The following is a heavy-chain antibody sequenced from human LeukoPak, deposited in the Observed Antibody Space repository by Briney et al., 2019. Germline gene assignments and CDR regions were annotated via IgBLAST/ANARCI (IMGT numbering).Heavy chain of an antibody. CDR3: ARGVGATISYYHYYIDV. CDR1: GYTFTSYD. CDR2: MNPNTGNT. V-gene: IGHV1-8*03. D-gene: IGHD1-26*01. Sequence: ASVKVSCKASGYTFTSYDINWVRQASGQGLEWMGWMNPNTGNTGYAQKFQGRVTITRNTSISTVYMELSSLRSEETAVYYCARGVGATISYYHYYIDVWGKGTTVTVSS. J-gene: IGHJ6*03.